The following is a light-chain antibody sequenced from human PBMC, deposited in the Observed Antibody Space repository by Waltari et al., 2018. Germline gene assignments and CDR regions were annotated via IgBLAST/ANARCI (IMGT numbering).Light chain of an antibody. Sequence: IVLTQSPGTLSLSPGERATLSCRASQTVRTTYLAWYQQKPGQAPTLLIYVASSRATGIPARFSGSGSGTDFSLTISSLEPEDFAVYYCQQYDISPLTFGGGTKVEIK. CDR2: VAS. V-gene: IGKV3-20*01. CDR3: QQYDISPLT. CDR1: QTVRTTY. J-gene: IGKJ4*01.